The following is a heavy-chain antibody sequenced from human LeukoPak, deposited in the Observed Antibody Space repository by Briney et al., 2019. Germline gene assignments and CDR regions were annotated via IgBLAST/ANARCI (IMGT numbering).Heavy chain of an antibody. J-gene: IGHJ4*02. CDR3: AKDLGYSRGWYCPFDY. CDR1: GFTFSSYA. Sequence: GGSLKLSCAASGFTFSSYAMSWVRQAPGKGLEWVSAISSSGGTTYYADSVKGRFTISRDRSKNTLYLQMNSLRAEDTAVYYCAKDLGYSRGWYCPFDYWGQGTLVTVSS. V-gene: IGHV3-23*01. D-gene: IGHD6-19*01. CDR2: ISSSGGTT.